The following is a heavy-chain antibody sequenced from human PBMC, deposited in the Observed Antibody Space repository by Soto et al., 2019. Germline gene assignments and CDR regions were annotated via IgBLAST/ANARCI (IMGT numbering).Heavy chain of an antibody. J-gene: IGHJ5*02. D-gene: IGHD3-3*01. Sequence: PSETLSLTCTVSGGSISSGDYYWSWIRQPPGKGLEWIGYIYYSGSTYYNPSLKSRVTIPVDTSKNQFSLKLSSVTAADTAVYYCARGAAVLRFLEWLLPNWFDPWGQGTLVTVSS. CDR2: IYYSGST. V-gene: IGHV4-30-4*01. CDR1: GGSISSGDYY. CDR3: ARGAAVLRFLEWLLPNWFDP.